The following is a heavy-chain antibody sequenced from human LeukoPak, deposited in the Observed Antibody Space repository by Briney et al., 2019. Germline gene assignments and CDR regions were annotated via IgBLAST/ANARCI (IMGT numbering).Heavy chain of an antibody. J-gene: IGHJ6*03. CDR3: ASGGVVPATYYYYYYMDV. V-gene: IGHV4-61*02. D-gene: IGHD2-2*01. Sequence: SQTLSLTCTVSGGSISSGSYYWSWIRQPAGKGLEWIGRIYTSGSTNYNPSLKSRVTISVDTSKNQSSLKLSSVTAADTAVYYCASGGVVPATYYYYYYMDVWGKGTTATVSS. CDR2: IYTSGST. CDR1: GGSISSGSYY.